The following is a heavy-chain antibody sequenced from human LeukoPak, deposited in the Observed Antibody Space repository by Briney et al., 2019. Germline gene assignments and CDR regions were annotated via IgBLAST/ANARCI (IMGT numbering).Heavy chain of an antibody. V-gene: IGHV3-30*18. D-gene: IGHD6-13*01. J-gene: IGHJ4*02. CDR2: ISYDGSNK. CDR1: GFTFSSYG. CDR3: AKDGGLSAAGPNY. Sequence: GGSLRLSCAASGFTFSSYGMHWVRQAPGKGLEWVAVISYDGSNKYYADSVKGRFTISRDNSKNTLYLQMSSLRAEDTAVYYCAKDGGLSAAGPNYWGQGTLVTVSS.